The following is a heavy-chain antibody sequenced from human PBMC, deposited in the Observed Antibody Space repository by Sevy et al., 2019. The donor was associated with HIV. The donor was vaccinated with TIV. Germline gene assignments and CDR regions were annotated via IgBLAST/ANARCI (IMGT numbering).Heavy chain of an antibody. J-gene: IGHJ4*02. CDR2: INQDGSTQ. CDR3: ARAIAAAAGF. CDR1: GFTLNAYW. D-gene: IGHD6-13*01. V-gene: IGHV3-7*01. Sequence: GGSLRLSCAASGFTLNAYWMHWVRQAPGKGLEWLANINQDGSTQYYATSVKGRFTISRDNAKNLVYLQMNTMRPEDTGLYYWARAIAAAAGFWGQGTLVTVSS.